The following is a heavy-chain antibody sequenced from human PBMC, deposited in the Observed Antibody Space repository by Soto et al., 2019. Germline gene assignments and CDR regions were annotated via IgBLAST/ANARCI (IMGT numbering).Heavy chain of an antibody. J-gene: IGHJ6*02. CDR1: GGSISSYY. CDR3: ARVPRGYVYYHGMDV. Sequence: QVQVQESGPGLVKPSETLSLTCTVSGGSISSYYCSWIRQSAGKGLGWIGCIDTSGTTNYNPSLKSRVTMSVDASKNQFSLNLSSVTAADTAVYYCARVPRGYVYYHGMDVWGQGATVTVSS. V-gene: IGHV4-4*07. CDR2: IDTSGTT. D-gene: IGHD3-10*01.